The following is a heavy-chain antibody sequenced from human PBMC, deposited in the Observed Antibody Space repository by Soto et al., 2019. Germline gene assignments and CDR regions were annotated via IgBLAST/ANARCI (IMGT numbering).Heavy chain of an antibody. Sequence: PSETLSLTCTVSGGSISSYYWSWIRQPPGKGLEWIGYIYYSGSTNYNPSLKSRVTISVDTSKNQFSLKLSSVTAADTAVYYCARDRYYDFWSGYSRPDYFGMDVWGQGTTVTVSS. CDR3: ARDRYYDFWSGYSRPDYFGMDV. CDR2: IYYSGST. J-gene: IGHJ6*02. D-gene: IGHD3-3*01. CDR1: GGSISSYY. V-gene: IGHV4-59*01.